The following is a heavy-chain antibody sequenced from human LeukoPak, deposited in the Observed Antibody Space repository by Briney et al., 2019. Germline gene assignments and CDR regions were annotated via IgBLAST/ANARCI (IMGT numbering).Heavy chain of an antibody. CDR1: GYTFTNYA. V-gene: IGHV1-3*01. CDR3: ARPFRGVSGYDAYDM. CDR2: INVGNGNT. Sequence: ASVKVSCKASGYTFTNYAMQWVRQAPGQRLEWMGWINVGNGNTKYSQKFQGRVTITRDTSASTAYMELSSLRSEDTAVYYCARPFRGVSGYDAYDMWGQGTLVTVS. J-gene: IGHJ3*02. D-gene: IGHD3-10*01.